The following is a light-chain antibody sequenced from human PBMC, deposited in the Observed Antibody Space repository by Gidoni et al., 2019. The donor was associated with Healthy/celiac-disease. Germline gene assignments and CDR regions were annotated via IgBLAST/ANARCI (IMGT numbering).Light chain of an antibody. Sequence: DIQMTQSPSSLSASVGDRVTITCQASQDISNYLNLYQQKPGKAPKLLIYDASNLETGVPSRFSGSGSWTDFTFTISSLQPEDIATYYCQQYDNLPLTFGGGTKVEIK. V-gene: IGKV1-33*01. CDR2: DAS. J-gene: IGKJ4*01. CDR1: QDISNY. CDR3: QQYDNLPLT.